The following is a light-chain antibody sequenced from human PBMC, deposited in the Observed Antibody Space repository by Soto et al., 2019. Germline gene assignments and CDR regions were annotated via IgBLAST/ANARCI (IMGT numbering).Light chain of an antibody. CDR1: SSDVGAYNY. V-gene: IGLV2-14*03. Sequence: QSVLTQPASVSGSPGQSITVPCTGTSSDVGAYNYVSWYQQHPGKAPKLIISGVSNRPSGVSNRFSASKSGNTASLTISGLQAEDEADYYCISFTTSVTYVFGTGTKVTVL. CDR3: ISFTTSVTYV. J-gene: IGLJ1*01. CDR2: GVS.